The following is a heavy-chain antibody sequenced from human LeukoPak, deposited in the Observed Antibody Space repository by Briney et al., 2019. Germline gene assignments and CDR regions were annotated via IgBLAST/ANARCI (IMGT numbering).Heavy chain of an antibody. J-gene: IGHJ6*02. CDR2: IYHSGST. Sequence: PETLSLTCAVSGGSVSSSNWWSWVRQPPGKGLEWIGEIYHSGSTNYNPSLKSRVTFSVDKSKNQFSLKLSSVTAADTAVYYCARAPLGGGTHYYGMDVWGQGTTVTVSS. CDR3: ARAPLGGGTHYYGMDV. D-gene: IGHD2-15*01. CDR1: GGSVSSSNW. V-gene: IGHV4-4*03.